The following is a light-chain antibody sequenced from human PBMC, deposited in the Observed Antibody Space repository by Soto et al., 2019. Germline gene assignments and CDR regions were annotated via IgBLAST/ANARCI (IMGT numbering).Light chain of an antibody. V-gene: IGKV1-5*03. J-gene: IGKJ5*01. Sequence: DIQITQSTSTLSSSVGDRVTITFRASQSISNWLAWYQQKPGKAPKLLIYKASSLESGVPSRFSGSGSGTEFTLTISSLQPDDFATYYCQQYNNSFGQGTRLEI. CDR1: QSISNW. CDR2: KAS. CDR3: QQYNNS.